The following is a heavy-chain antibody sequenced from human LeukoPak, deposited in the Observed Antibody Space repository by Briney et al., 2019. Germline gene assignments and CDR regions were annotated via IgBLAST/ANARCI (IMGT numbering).Heavy chain of an antibody. Sequence: GASVKVSCKASGGTFSSSAISWVRQAPGQGLEWMGGIIPIFGTANYAQKFQGRVTITTDESTSTAYMELSSLRSEDTAVYYCARVVGGDYAFDYCGQGTLVTVSS. CDR3: ARVVGGDYAFDY. D-gene: IGHD4-17*01. V-gene: IGHV1-69*05. CDR2: IIPIFGTA. CDR1: GGTFSSSA. J-gene: IGHJ4*02.